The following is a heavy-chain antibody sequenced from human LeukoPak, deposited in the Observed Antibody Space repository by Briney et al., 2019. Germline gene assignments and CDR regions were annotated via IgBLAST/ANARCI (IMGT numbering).Heavy chain of an antibody. D-gene: IGHD3-22*01. CDR2: IRYDGSNK. CDR3: AKGPTRGYYDSSGSTDAFDV. J-gene: IGHJ3*01. CDR1: GFTFSSYG. Sequence: GASLILSCAASGFTFSSYGMHWVRKAPGKGLELVAFIRYDGSNKYYADFVKGRFTISRDNSKNTLYLQMNSLRAEDTAVYYCAKGPTRGYYDSSGSTDAFDVWGQGTMVTVSS. V-gene: IGHV3-30*02.